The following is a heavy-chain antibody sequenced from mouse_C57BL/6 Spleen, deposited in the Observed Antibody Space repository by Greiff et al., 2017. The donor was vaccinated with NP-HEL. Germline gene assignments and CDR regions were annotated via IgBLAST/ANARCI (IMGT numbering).Heavy chain of an antibody. Sequence: EVKLMESGGGLVKPGGSLKLSCAASGFTFSSYAMSWVRQTPGKRLEWVATISDGGSYTYYPDNVKGRFTISRDNAKNNLYLQMSHLKSEDTAMYYCARNWEGAWFAYWGQGTLVTVSA. CDR3: ARNWEGAWFAY. CDR1: GFTFSSYA. CDR2: ISDGGSYT. D-gene: IGHD4-1*01. J-gene: IGHJ3*01. V-gene: IGHV5-4*03.